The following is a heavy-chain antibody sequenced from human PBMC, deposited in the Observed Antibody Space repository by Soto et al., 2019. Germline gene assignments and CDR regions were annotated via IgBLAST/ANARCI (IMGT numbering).Heavy chain of an antibody. D-gene: IGHD3-22*01. Sequence: ASVKVSCKASGYTFTGYYMHWVRQAPGQGLEWMGWISAYNGNTNYAQKLQGRVTMTTDTSTSTAYMELRSLRSDDTAVYYCARLYYYDSSGFFDYWGQGTLVTV. CDR1: GYTFTGYY. J-gene: IGHJ4*02. CDR2: ISAYNGNT. V-gene: IGHV1-18*04. CDR3: ARLYYYDSSGFFDY.